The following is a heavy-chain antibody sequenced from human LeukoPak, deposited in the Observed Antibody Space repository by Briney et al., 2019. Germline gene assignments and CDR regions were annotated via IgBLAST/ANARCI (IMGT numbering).Heavy chain of an antibody. V-gene: IGHV5-51*01. Sequence: PGESLKISCKGSGYSFTSYWIGWVRQMPGKGLEWMGIIYPGDSDTRYSPSFQGQVTISADKSISTAYLQWSSLKASDTAMYYCARHSAHDYYDSSGYSDYWGQGTLVTVSS. CDR1: GYSFTSYW. CDR2: IYPGDSDT. CDR3: ARHSAHDYYDSSGYSDY. D-gene: IGHD3-22*01. J-gene: IGHJ4*02.